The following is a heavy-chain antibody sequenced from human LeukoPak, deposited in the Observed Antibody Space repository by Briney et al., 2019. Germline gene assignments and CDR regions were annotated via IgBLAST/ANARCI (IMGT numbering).Heavy chain of an antibody. CDR1: GFTFTRNA. CDR3: AKAHCSSTSCSRADN. J-gene: IGHJ4*02. CDR2: IDGSGGTT. V-gene: IGHV3-23*01. Sequence: GGSLRLSCAASGFTFTRNAMAWVRQAPGKSLEWVSAIDGSGGTTFYADSVKGRVTISRVQSTNTVYLQMNSLRADDTAVYYCAKAHCSSTSCSRADNWGQGTLVTVSS. D-gene: IGHD2-2*01.